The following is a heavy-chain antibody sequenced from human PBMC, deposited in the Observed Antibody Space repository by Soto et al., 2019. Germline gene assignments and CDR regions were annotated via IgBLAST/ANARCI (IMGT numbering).Heavy chain of an antibody. CDR3: VGTGTTDDF. CDR2: IFYSGDT. J-gene: IGHJ1*01. V-gene: IGHV4-30-4*01. Sequence: VQLQGSGPGLVKPSQTLSLTCTVSGASVNTGDYYWSYIRQSPGKGLEWLGYIFYSGDTYYNPSLKSRATISLNTSRNQISLTLTSVTDADTAVYSCVGTGTTDDFWGQGTLVTVSS. CDR1: GASVNTGDYY. D-gene: IGHD1-7*01.